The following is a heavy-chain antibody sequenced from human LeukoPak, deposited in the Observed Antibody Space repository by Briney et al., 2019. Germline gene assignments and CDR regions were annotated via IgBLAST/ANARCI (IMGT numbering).Heavy chain of an antibody. CDR1: GGSISGFY. CDR3: ARDRDSSGWFDY. CDR2: IYYSGSA. J-gene: IGHJ4*02. Sequence: SETLSLTCTVSGGSISGFYWGWIRQPPGKGLEWIGFIYYSGSANYNPSLKSRVTMSVDMSKNQFSLKLSSVTAADTAFYYCARDRDSSGWFDYWGQGAQVTVSS. V-gene: IGHV4-59*01. D-gene: IGHD6-19*01.